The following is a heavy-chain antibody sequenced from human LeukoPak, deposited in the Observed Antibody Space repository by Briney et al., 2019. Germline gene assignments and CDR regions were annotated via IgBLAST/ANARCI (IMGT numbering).Heavy chain of an antibody. CDR3: AIMATNAGVDH. V-gene: IGHV3-74*01. CDR1: GFTFSGYW. J-gene: IGHJ4*02. CDR2: INRDATIT. D-gene: IGHD5-12*01. Sequence: PGGSLRLSCAASGFTFSGYWMHWVRQAPGKGLVWVSRINRDATITNYADSVKGRFSISRDNAKNTLYLQMNNLGGEDTAVYYCAIMATNAGVDHWGQGTLVTVSS.